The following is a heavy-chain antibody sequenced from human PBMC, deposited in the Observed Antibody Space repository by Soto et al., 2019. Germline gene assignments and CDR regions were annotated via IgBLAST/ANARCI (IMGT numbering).Heavy chain of an antibody. V-gene: IGHV1-18*01. D-gene: IGHD6-13*01. CDR2: ISPFNGNT. CDR1: GYPFAHYG. CDR3: AREKQTGLAWFDP. Sequence: ASVKVSLKSSGYPFAHYGSTWVRQAPGQGLEWMGWISPFNGNTNYGQKLQGRVTLTTDTSTSTVYMELRSLRSDDTAVYYCAREKQTGLAWFDPWGQGTLVTVSS. J-gene: IGHJ5*02.